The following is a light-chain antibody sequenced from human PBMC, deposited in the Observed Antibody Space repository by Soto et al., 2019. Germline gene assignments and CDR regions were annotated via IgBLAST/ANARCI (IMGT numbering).Light chain of an antibody. CDR1: QSISSY. Sequence: DIQMTQSPSSLSASVGDXVTITCRASQSISSYLNWYQQKPGKAPKLMIYAASSLQSGVPSRFSGSGPGTDFTLTISSLQPEDVATYYCQQSYSTPITFGQGTRLEIK. J-gene: IGKJ5*01. CDR3: QQSYSTPIT. CDR2: AAS. V-gene: IGKV1-39*01.